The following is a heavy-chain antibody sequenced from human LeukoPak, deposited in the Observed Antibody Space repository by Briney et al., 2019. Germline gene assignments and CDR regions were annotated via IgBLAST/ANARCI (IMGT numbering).Heavy chain of an antibody. V-gene: IGHV4-31*03. CDR3: ARVRHANYYYYYYGMDV. CDR2: IYYSGST. D-gene: IGHD1-1*01. Sequence: YPSETLSLTCTVSGGSISSGGYYWSWIRQHPGKGLEWIGYIYYSGSTYYNPSLKSRVTISVDTSKNQFSLKLSSVTAADTAVYYCARVRHANYYYYYYGMDVWGQGTTVTVSS. J-gene: IGHJ6*02. CDR1: GGSISSGGYY.